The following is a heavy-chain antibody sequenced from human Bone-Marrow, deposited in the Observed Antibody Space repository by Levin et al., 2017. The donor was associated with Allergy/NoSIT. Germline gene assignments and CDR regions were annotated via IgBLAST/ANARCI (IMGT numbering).Heavy chain of an antibody. Sequence: LSLTCAASGFTFSSYGMHWVRQAPGKGLEWVAVISYDGSNKYYADSVKGRFTISRDNSKNTLYLQMNSLRAEDTAVYYCAKSGDDYSIAYWGQGTLVTVSS. D-gene: IGHD4-11*01. CDR2: ISYDGSNK. V-gene: IGHV3-30*18. CDR1: GFTFSSYG. J-gene: IGHJ4*02. CDR3: AKSGDDYSIAY.